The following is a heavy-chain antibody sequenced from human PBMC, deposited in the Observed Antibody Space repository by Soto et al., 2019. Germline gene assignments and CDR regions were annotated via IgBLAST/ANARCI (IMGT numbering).Heavy chain of an antibody. Sequence: SETLSLTCTVSGGSISSYYWSRIRQPPGKGLEWIGYIYYSGSTNYNPSLKSRVTISVDTSKNQFSLKLSSVTAADTAVYYCARVSVGDYYYYYGMDVWGQGTTVTVSS. CDR2: IYYSGST. J-gene: IGHJ6*02. CDR1: GGSISSYY. V-gene: IGHV4-59*01. D-gene: IGHD3-16*01. CDR3: ARVSVGDYYYYYGMDV.